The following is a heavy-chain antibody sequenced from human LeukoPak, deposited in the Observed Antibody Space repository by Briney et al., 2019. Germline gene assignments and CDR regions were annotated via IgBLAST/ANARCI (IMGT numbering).Heavy chain of an antibody. J-gene: IGHJ4*02. D-gene: IGHD3-10*01. CDR3: AKDLKVRGVPYVFDY. CDR1: GFTFSSYE. CDR2: ISSSGSTI. Sequence: PGGSLRLSCAASGFTFSSYEMNWVRQAPGKGLEWVSYISSSGSTIYYADSVKGRFTISRDNAKNSLYLQMNSLRAEDTAVYYCAKDLKVRGVPYVFDYWGQGTLVTVSS. V-gene: IGHV3-48*03.